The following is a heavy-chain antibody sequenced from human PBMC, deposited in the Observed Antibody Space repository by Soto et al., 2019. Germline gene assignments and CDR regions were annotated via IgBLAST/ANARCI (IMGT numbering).Heavy chain of an antibody. CDR1: GRSISSGGYY. V-gene: IGHV4-31*03. J-gene: IGHJ3*02. Sequence: QVQLQESGPGLVKPSQTLSLTCTVSGRSISSGGYYWSWIRQHPGKGPEWLGYIYYPGRTSYNPSLTSGVTIPGDAFKNLFSRKLSGVAAADTAVYYCARGRGDYDAFDIWGQGRMVTVSS. CDR3: ARGRGDYDAFDI. CDR2: IYYPGRT. D-gene: IGHD4-17*01.